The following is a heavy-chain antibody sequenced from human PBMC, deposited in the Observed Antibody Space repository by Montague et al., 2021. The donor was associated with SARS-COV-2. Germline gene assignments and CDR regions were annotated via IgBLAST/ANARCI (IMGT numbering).Heavy chain of an antibody. Sequence: SETLSLTCTVSGDSITSSFWTWVRQPPGKGLEWVGYIYYGGSTNHTPSLMSRVTISVDVSKNQFSLKLSSVTAADTAVYYCAREAFGGVIDHWGQGTLVTVSS. CDR2: IYYGGST. CDR3: AREAFGGVIDH. V-gene: IGHV4-59*01. CDR1: GDSITSSF. D-gene: IGHD3-16*01. J-gene: IGHJ4*02.